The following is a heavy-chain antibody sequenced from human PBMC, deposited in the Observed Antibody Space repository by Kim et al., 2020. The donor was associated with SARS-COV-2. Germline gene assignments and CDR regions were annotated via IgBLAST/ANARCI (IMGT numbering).Heavy chain of an antibody. CDR3: ARDFFPGRGELSLYGSGIQHFDY. D-gene: IGHD3-16*02. Sequence: ASVKVSCKASGYTFTSYGISWVRQAPGQGLEWMGWISAYNGNTNYAQKLQGRVTMTTDTSTSTAYMELRSLRSDDTAVYYCARDFFPGRGELSLYGSGIQHFDYWGQGTLVTVSS. V-gene: IGHV1-18*01. CDR2: ISAYNGNT. CDR1: GYTFTSYG. J-gene: IGHJ4*02.